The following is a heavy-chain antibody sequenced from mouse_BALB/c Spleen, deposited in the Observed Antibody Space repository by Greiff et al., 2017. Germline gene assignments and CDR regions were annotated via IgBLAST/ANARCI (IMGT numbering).Heavy chain of an antibody. D-gene: IGHD2-1*01. CDR1: GYTFTSYW. CDR2: INPSNGRT. J-gene: IGHJ3*01. CDR3: ARDGNSFAY. Sequence: QVQLKQPGAELVKPGASVKLSCKASGYTFTSYWMHWVKQRPGQGLEWIGEINPSNGRTNYNEKFKSKATLTVDKSSSTAYMQLSSLTSEDSAVYYCARDGNSFAYWGQGTLVTVSA. V-gene: IGHV1S81*02.